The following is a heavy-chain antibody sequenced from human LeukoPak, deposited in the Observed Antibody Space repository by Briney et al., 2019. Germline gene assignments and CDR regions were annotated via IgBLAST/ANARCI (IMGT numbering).Heavy chain of an antibody. CDR1: GFPFGDFA. CDR2: ITRSGHNT. CDR3: VKDDYCSIPGCVIDALVV. D-gene: IGHD4-11*01. J-gene: IGHJ3*01. Sequence: GGSLRLSCAASGFPFGDFAMTWVRQVPGGGLQWVSTITRSGHNTYYADSVKGRFTISRDNYKSMLYFKMNSLGAEDTAMYYCVKDDYCSIPGCVIDALVVWGQGTVVTVSS. V-gene: IGHV3-23*01.